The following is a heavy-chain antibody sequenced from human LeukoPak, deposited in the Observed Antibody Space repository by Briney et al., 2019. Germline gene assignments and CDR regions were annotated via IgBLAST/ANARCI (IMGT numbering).Heavy chain of an antibody. CDR1: GFTFSSYA. Sequence: GGSLRLSCAASGFTFSSYAMHWVRQAPGKGLEWAAVIPYDGSNKYYADSVKGRFTISRDNSKNTVYLQMNSLRAEDTATYFCARRGTDASFSFFDVWGQGTMVTVSS. D-gene: IGHD1-1*01. V-gene: IGHV3-30-3*01. J-gene: IGHJ3*01. CDR3: ARRGTDASFSFFDV. CDR2: IPYDGSNK.